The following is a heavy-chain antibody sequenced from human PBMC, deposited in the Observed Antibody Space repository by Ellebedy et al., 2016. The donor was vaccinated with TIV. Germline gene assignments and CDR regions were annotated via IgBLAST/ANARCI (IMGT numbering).Heavy chain of an antibody. Sequence: GESLKISCAASGFIFSSYAMSWVRQAPGKGLEWVSAISGSGGSPYYADSVKGRFTISRDNSKNTLFLQMNSLRAEDTAVYDCAKGEYGDYVMSWFDPWGQGTLVTVSS. V-gene: IGHV3-23*01. D-gene: IGHD4-17*01. CDR3: AKGEYGDYVMSWFDP. J-gene: IGHJ5*02. CDR1: GFIFSSYA. CDR2: ISGSGGSP.